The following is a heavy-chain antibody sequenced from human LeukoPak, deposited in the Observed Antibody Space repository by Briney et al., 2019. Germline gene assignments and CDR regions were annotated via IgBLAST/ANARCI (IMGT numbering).Heavy chain of an antibody. V-gene: IGHV3-23*01. CDR3: AKDLWGSHAFDI. CDR1: GFTFSSYA. Sequence: PGGSLRLSCAASGFTFSSYAMSWGRQAPGEGVGWVSAISGSGGSTYYADSVKGRFTISRDNSKNTLYLQMNSLRAEDTAVYYCAKDLWGSHAFDIWGQGTMVTVSS. J-gene: IGHJ3*02. D-gene: IGHD7-27*01. CDR2: ISGSGGST.